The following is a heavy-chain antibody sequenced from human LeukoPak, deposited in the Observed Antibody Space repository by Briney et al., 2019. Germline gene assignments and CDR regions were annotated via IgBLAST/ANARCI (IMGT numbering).Heavy chain of an antibody. CDR3: ARAGPIAARSSSYYYYMDV. V-gene: IGHV3-30*17. CDR2: ISYYESNK. J-gene: IGHJ6*03. Sequence: GGSLRLFCGASGFTFSSYAMLWAREAPGEGLEWVAVISYYESNKYYADSVKGRFTISRDNSKNTLYLQMNSLRAEDTALYYCARAGPIAARSSSYYYYMDVWGKGTTVTVSS. CDR1: GFTFSSYA. D-gene: IGHD6-6*01.